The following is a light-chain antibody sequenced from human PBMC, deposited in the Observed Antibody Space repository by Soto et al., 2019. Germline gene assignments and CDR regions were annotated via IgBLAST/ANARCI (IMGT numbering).Light chain of an antibody. CDR1: SSDVGGYNY. V-gene: IGLV2-14*01. CDR3: SSYTSSSTPYV. Sequence: QSALTQPASVSGSPGQSITISCTGTSSDVGGYNYVSWYQQRPGKPPKLMIYEVSNRPSGVSNRFSGSKSGNTASLTISGLQAEDEADYYCSSYTSSSTPYVFGTGTKVTVL. CDR2: EVS. J-gene: IGLJ1*01.